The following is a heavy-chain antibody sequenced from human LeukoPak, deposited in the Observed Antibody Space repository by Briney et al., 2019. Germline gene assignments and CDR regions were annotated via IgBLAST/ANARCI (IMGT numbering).Heavy chain of an antibody. CDR1: GYTFTSYD. D-gene: IGHD3-10*01. V-gene: IGHV1-8*01. J-gene: IGHJ6*02. Sequence: ASVKVSCKASGYTFTSYDINWVRQATGQGPEWMGWMNPNSGNTGYAQKFQGRVTMTRNASISTAYMELSSLRSEDTAVYYCASQRTSGSVYYYYYGMDVWGQGTTVTVSS. CDR3: ASQRTSGSVYYYYYGMDV. CDR2: MNPNSGNT.